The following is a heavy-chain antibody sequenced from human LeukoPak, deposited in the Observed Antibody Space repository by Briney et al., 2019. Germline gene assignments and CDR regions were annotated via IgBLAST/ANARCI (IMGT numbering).Heavy chain of an antibody. CDR3: ASGTYYYDAPSSY. CDR2: ISSSSTSI. Sequence: SGGSLRLSCTASGFTFSSHSMNWVRQAPGRGLEWVSSISSSSTSIYYADSVKGRFTISRDSAKNSLYLQMSSLRAEDTAVYYCASGTYYYDAPSSYWGQGTLVTVSS. CDR1: GFTFSSHS. D-gene: IGHD3-22*01. J-gene: IGHJ4*02. V-gene: IGHV3-21*06.